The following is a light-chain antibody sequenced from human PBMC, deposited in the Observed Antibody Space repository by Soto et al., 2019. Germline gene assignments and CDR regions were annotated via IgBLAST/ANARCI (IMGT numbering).Light chain of an antibody. CDR3: QQRSNWPIT. CDR1: QRVSND. J-gene: IGKJ5*01. Sequence: DIVMTQSPATLSVSPGERATLSCRASQRVSNDFAWYQQKPGQAPRLLIYDASNRATGIPARFSGSGSGTDCTLTISSLEPEDVAVYYCQQRSNWPITLGQGTRLEI. CDR2: DAS. V-gene: IGKV3-11*01.